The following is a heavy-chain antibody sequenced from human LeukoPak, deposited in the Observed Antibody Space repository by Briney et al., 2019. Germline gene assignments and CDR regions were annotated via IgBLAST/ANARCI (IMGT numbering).Heavy chain of an antibody. CDR2: ISGSGNNT. Sequence: PGGSLRLSCVASGFTFSSYAMSWVRQAPGKGLEWVSAISGSGNNTYYADSVRGRFTISRDDAKNSLYLQLNSLRAEDTAVYYCASEAAGYINYWGQGTLVTVSS. J-gene: IGHJ4*02. CDR3: ASEAAGYINY. CDR1: GFTFSSYA. D-gene: IGHD3-16*02. V-gene: IGHV3-21*01.